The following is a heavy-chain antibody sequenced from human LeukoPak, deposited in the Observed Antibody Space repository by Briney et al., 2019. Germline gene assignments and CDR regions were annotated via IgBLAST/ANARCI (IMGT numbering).Heavy chain of an antibody. D-gene: IGHD2-15*01. CDR1: GLTFSTYA. Sequence: GSLRLSCAVSGLTFSTYAMHWVRQAPGKGLEWVAVIWNDGSNQHYADSVKGRFTISRDNSNNIVFLQMNSLRAEDTAVYYCARDYWVSDGKRLDFWGQGTLVTVS. V-gene: IGHV3-33*01. CDR3: ARDYWVSDGKRLDF. J-gene: IGHJ4*02. CDR2: IWNDGSNQ.